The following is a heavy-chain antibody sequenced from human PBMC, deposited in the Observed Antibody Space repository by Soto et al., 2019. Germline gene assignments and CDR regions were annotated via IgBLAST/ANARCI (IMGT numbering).Heavy chain of an antibody. J-gene: IGHJ4*02. V-gene: IGHV3-23*01. D-gene: IGHD6-19*01. CDR2: FTSGGST. CDR3: ARTDKYNSQSSGWANRFDY. Sequence: VQLLESGGDLVQPGGSLRLSCAASGFIFSNYAMTWVRQAPGKGPEWVSTFTSGGSTYYRDTVKGRFTISRDNSKNPLYLQMNSLRAEDTAVYYCARTDKYNSQSSGWANRFDYWGQGTLVTVSS. CDR1: GFIFSNYA.